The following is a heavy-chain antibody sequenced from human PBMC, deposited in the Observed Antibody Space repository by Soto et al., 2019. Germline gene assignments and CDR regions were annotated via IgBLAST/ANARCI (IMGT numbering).Heavy chain of an antibody. D-gene: IGHD1-26*01. J-gene: IGHJ5*02. Sequence: SETLSLTCTVSGGSITSSSYYWGWIRQPPGKGLEWIGSIYYSGSTYYNPSLKSRVTISVDTSKNQFSLKLSSVTAADTAVYYCATQGVGGSYVYTFDPWGQGTLVTVSS. CDR2: IYYSGST. V-gene: IGHV4-39*01. CDR3: ATQGVGGSYVYTFDP. CDR1: GGSITSSSYY.